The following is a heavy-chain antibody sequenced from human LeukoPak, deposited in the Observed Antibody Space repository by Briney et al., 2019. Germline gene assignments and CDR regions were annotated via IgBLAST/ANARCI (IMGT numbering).Heavy chain of an antibody. CDR2: ISSRGTTI. CDR3: ASVTGFHYYYYMDV. V-gene: IGHV3-48*03. Sequence: GGSLRLSCAASGFTFSSCEMNWVRQAPGKGLEWVSYISSRGTTIYYADSVKGRFTISRDNAKNSLYLQMNSLRAEDTAVYYCASVTGFHYYYYMDVWGKGTTATISS. CDR1: GFTFSSCE. J-gene: IGHJ6*03. D-gene: IGHD2-21*01.